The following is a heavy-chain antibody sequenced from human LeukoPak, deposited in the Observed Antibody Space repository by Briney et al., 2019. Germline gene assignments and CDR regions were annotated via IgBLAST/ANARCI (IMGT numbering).Heavy chain of an antibody. CDR1: GYTFTGYY. CDR3: ARALPIAVAGTGSGSDY. CDR2: INPNSGGT. D-gene: IGHD6-19*01. J-gene: IGHJ4*02. Sequence: ASVKVSCKASGYTFTGYYMHWVRQAPGQGLEWMGWINPNSGGTNYAQKFQGRVTMTRDTSISTAYMELSRPRSDDTAVYYCARALPIAVAGTGSGSDYWGQGTLVTVSS. V-gene: IGHV1-2*02.